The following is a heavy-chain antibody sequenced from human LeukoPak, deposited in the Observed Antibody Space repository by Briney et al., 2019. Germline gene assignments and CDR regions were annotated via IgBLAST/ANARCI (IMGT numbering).Heavy chain of an antibody. V-gene: IGHV3-66*01. D-gene: IGHD6-19*01. CDR1: GFTFNTYA. Sequence: GSLRLSCAASGFTFNTYAMSWVRQAPGKGLEWLSIIYSDGSTYYGDSVKGRFTISRDNSKNTLYLQMNSLRAEDTAVYYCAGERKQWLVYWGQGTLVTVSS. CDR2: IYSDGST. CDR3: AGERKQWLVY. J-gene: IGHJ4*02.